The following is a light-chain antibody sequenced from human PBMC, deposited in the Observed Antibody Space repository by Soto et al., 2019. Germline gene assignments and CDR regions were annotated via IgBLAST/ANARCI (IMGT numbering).Light chain of an antibody. CDR2: YDS. CDR1: KIGSKS. Sequence: SSELTQPPSVSVAPGETARITCGGNKIGSKSVHWYQQKPGQAPVLVIYYDSDRPSGIPERFSGSNSGNTATLTISRVEAGDEADYYCQVWDSSSDHVVFGGGTKLTVL. J-gene: IGLJ2*01. V-gene: IGLV3-21*04. CDR3: QVWDSSSDHVV.